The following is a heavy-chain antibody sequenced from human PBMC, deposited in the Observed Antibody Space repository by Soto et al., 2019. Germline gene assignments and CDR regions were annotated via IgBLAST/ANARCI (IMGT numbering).Heavy chain of an antibody. CDR1: GYTFTNYY. Sequence: ASVKVSCKASGYTFTNYYIHWVRQAPGQGLEWLGIIRPSGGKTEYAQRFQGRVTMTRDTSTSTVYMELTSLTSEDTAVYYCAREPNESYYFDYWGQGTLVTVSS. CDR3: AREPNESYYFDY. D-gene: IGHD5-18*01. V-gene: IGHV1-46*01. J-gene: IGHJ4*02. CDR2: IRPSGGKT.